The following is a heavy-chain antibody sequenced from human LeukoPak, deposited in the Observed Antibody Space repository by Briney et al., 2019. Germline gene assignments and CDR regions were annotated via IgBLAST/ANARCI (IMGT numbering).Heavy chain of an antibody. Sequence: VKPSETLSLTCTVSGGSISSYYWSWIRQPPGKGLEWIGYIYYSGSTNYNPSLKSRVTISVDTSKNQFSLKLSSVTAADTAVYYCASTYSSSWYYWYFDLWGRGTLVTVSS. CDR2: IYYSGST. J-gene: IGHJ2*01. CDR3: ASTYSSSWYYWYFDL. D-gene: IGHD6-13*01. CDR1: GGSISSYY. V-gene: IGHV4-59*01.